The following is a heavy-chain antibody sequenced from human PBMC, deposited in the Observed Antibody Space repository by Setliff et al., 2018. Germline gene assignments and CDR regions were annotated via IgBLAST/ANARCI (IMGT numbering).Heavy chain of an antibody. CDR3: AAYLGSDPMSNWFDL. CDR2: INPKSGGA. Sequence: ASVKVSCKASKNTFTGYYMNWVRQAPGQRPEWMGWINPKSGGANYAQNFQDRITMTRDTSISTVYMELTRLGFDDTAVYYCAAYLGSDPMSNWFDLWGQGTLVTVSS. CDR1: KNTFTGYY. J-gene: IGHJ5*02. D-gene: IGHD5-12*01. V-gene: IGHV1-2*02.